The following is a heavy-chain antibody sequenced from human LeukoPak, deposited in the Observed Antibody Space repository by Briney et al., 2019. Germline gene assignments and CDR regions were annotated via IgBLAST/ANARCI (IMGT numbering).Heavy chain of an antibody. CDR1: GYTFTGYY. CDR2: INPSGGST. D-gene: IGHD2-21*02. CDR3: ARDQQPSGKDRSETLAYCGGDCFRGAFDI. Sequence: AASVKVSCKASGYTFTGYYMHWVRQAPGQGLEWMGWINPSGGSTSYAQKFQGRVTMTRDMTTSTVYMELSSLRSEDTAVYYCARDQQPSGKDRSETLAYCGGDCFRGAFDIWGQGTMVTVSS. J-gene: IGHJ3*02. V-gene: IGHV1-46*01.